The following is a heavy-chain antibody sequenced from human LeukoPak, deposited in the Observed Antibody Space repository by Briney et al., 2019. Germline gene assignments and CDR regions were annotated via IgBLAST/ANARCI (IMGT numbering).Heavy chain of an antibody. CDR2: IKPDGTQQ. CDR1: EFTFSNYW. J-gene: IGHJ4*02. CDR3: ARYCSRTNCDITLDY. V-gene: IGHV3-7*01. D-gene: IGHD2-2*01. Sequence: GGSLRLSCAASEFTFSNYWMSWVRQAPGKGLEWVANIKPDGTQQSYVDSVKGRFTISRDNAKNSLYLQMNSLRADDTAVYYCARYCSRTNCDITLDYWGQGTLVTVSS.